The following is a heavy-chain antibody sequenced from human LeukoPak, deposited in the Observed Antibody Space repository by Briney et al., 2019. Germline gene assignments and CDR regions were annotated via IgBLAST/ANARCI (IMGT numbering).Heavy chain of an antibody. CDR3: ARAPDVFDI. Sequence: ASVKVSCKASGYTFTGYYLHWVRQAPGQGLEWMGWIDPSNGGTHYAHNFQDRVTMTRDTSINTAFMDLSSLRSDVTALYYCARAPDVFDIWGQGTMVTVSS. J-gene: IGHJ3*02. V-gene: IGHV1-2*07. CDR2: IDPSNGGT. CDR1: GYTFTGYY.